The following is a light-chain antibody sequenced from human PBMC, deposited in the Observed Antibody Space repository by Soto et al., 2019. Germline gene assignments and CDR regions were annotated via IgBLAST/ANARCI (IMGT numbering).Light chain of an antibody. Sequence: QSVLPQPASASGSPGQSITISCTGTSSDVGSYNLVSWYQQHPGKAPKLMIYEVTKRPSGVSNRFSGSKSGNTASLTISGLQAEDESDYYCCSYAGSSTFLYVFGTVTKVTVL. V-gene: IGLV2-23*02. CDR3: CSYAGSSTFLYV. J-gene: IGLJ1*01. CDR2: EVT. CDR1: SSDVGSYNL.